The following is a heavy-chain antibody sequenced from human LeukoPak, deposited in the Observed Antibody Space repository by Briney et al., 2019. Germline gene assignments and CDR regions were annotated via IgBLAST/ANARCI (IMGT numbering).Heavy chain of an antibody. Sequence: SETLSLTCTVSGDSISSSSYYWDWIRQPPGKGLEWIGRIFTSGNTNYNPSLRGRVTISFDTSKNQFSLNLSSVTAADTAVYYCARDRPHISGSPHFDYWGQGTLVTVSS. D-gene: IGHD6-19*01. CDR3: ARDRPHISGSPHFDY. CDR1: GDSISSSSYY. J-gene: IGHJ4*02. V-gene: IGHV4-39*02. CDR2: IFTSGNT.